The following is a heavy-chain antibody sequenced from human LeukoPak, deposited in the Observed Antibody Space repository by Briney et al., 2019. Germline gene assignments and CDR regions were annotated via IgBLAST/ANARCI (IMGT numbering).Heavy chain of an antibody. D-gene: IGHD5-18*01. CDR3: ARHNTAMVTFDY. Sequence: SETLSLTCTVSGGSISSYYWSWIRQPPGKGLEWIGYIYTSGSTNYNPSLKRRVTISVDTSKNQFSLKLSSVTAADTAVYYCARHNTAMVTFDYWGQGTLVTVSS. CDR2: IYTSGST. CDR1: GGSISSYY. V-gene: IGHV4-4*09. J-gene: IGHJ4*02.